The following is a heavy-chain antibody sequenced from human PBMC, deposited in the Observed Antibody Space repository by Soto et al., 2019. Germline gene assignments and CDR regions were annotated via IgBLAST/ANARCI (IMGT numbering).Heavy chain of an antibody. CDR2: IHYSGST. V-gene: IGHV4-31*03. Sequence: SETLSITSTVSGGSISSSGYYWSWIRQHPGKGLEWIGYIHYSGSTYYNLSLKSRVTISVDTSKNQFSLKLNSVTAADTAVYYCARDRGYSSGPHVIFDYWGQGTLVTVSS. J-gene: IGHJ4*02. CDR3: ARDRGYSSGPHVIFDY. CDR1: GGSISSSGYY. D-gene: IGHD5-18*01.